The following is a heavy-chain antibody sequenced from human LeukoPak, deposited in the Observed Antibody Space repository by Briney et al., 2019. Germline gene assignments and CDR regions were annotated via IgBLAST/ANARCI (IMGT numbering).Heavy chain of an antibody. CDR1: GFTFSSYA. Sequence: GGSLRLSCEASGFTFSSYAMSWVRQAPGKGLEWVSAISGSGGSTYYADSVKGRFTISRDNSKNTLYLQMNSLRAEHTAVYYCAKGNKPGIAAAGQFDYWGQGTLVTVSS. J-gene: IGHJ4*02. V-gene: IGHV3-23*01. CDR3: AKGNKPGIAAAGQFDY. D-gene: IGHD6-13*01. CDR2: ISGSGGST.